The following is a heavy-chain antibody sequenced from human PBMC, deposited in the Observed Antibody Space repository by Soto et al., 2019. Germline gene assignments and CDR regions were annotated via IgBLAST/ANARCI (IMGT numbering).Heavy chain of an antibody. CDR2: IYYSGST. D-gene: IGHD3-3*01. V-gene: IGHV4-59*01. J-gene: IGHJ6*02. CDR3: ATRATYYDFWSGFGSREKYYYYGMDV. Sequence: PSETLSLTCTVSGGSISSYYWSWIRQPPGKGLEWIGYIYYSGSTNYNPSLKSRVTISVDTSKSQFSLKLSSVTAADTAVYYCATRATYYDFWSGFGSREKYYYYGMDVWGQGTTVTVSS. CDR1: GGSISSYY.